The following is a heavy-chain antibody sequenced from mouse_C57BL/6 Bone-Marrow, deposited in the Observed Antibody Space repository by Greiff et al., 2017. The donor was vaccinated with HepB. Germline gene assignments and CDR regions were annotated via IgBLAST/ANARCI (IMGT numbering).Heavy chain of an antibody. D-gene: IGHD1-1*01. V-gene: IGHV1-81*01. Sequence: QVQLQQSGAELARPGASVKLSCKASGYTFTSYGISWVKQRTGQGLEWIGEIYPRSGNTYYNEKFKGKATLTADKSSSTAYIELRSLTSEDSAVYFCARLASYYYGSSPYYYAMDYWGQGTSVTVSS. CDR1: GYTFTSYG. CDR2: IYPRSGNT. CDR3: ARLASYYYGSSPYYYAMDY. J-gene: IGHJ4*01.